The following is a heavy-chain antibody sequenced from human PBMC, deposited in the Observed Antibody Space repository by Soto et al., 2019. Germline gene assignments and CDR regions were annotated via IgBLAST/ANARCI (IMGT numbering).Heavy chain of an antibody. J-gene: IGHJ4*02. V-gene: IGHV4-31*03. CDR3: ARSIVVVPAAFDY. Sequence: QVQLQESGPGLVKPSQTLSLTCTVSGGSISSGGYYWSWIRQHPGKGLEWIGYIYYSGSTYYNPSLTSRVTISADTSKNQFSLKLSSVTAANTAVYDCARSIVVVPAAFDYWGQGTLVTVSS. CDR1: GGSISSGGYY. CDR2: IYYSGST. D-gene: IGHD2-2*01.